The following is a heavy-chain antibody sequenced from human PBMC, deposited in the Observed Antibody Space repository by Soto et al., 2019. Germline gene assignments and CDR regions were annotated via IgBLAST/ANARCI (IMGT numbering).Heavy chain of an antibody. Sequence: QVQLVQSGAEVKKPGSSVRVSCKASGGTLSSYAFSWVRRAPGKGLAWMGGIIPIFGTANYAQKFQGRVTITADESTSTAYMELSSLRSEDTAVYYCARGYSSTSPHFDYWGQGTLVTVSS. D-gene: IGHD6-13*01. V-gene: IGHV1-69*01. CDR2: IIPIFGTA. CDR1: GGTLSSYA. CDR3: ARGYSSTSPHFDY. J-gene: IGHJ4*02.